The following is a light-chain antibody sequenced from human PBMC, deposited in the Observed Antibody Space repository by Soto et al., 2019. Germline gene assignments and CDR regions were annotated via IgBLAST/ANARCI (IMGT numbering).Light chain of an antibody. CDR3: CSYAGSSTVV. Sequence: QSVLTQPASVSGPPRQSITISCTGTDRDVGRYNLVSWYQQHPGKAPKLMIYEASKRPSGISSRFSGSKSDNTAYLTISGLQADDEADYYCCSYAGSSTVVFGGGTKLTVL. CDR1: DRDVGRYNL. V-gene: IGLV2-23*01. J-gene: IGLJ2*01. CDR2: EAS.